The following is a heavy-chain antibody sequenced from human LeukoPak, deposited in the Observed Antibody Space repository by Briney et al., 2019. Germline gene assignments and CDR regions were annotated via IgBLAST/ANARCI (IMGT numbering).Heavy chain of an antibody. V-gene: IGHV3-48*02. CDR2: ISGGGSTI. CDR3: ARDPGHELIPFGLDY. CDR1: GLFFIMDI. J-gene: IGHJ4*02. D-gene: IGHD3-16*01. Sequence: GGSLRLSWAAFGLFFIMDIMNAVRQAPGKGLEWVSYISGGGSTIYYADSVKGRFTISRDNAKNSLYLQMNSLTDEDTAVYYCARDPGHELIPFGLDYRGQGTLVTVSS.